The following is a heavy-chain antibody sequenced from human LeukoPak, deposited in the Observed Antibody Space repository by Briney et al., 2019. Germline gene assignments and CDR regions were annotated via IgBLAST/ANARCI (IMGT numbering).Heavy chain of an antibody. CDR2: ISYDGNNK. J-gene: IGHJ5*02. D-gene: IGHD1-26*01. CDR3: ARDLNNGSYHWFDP. CDR1: GFTFSSYA. V-gene: IGHV3-30-3*01. Sequence: GGSLRLSCAASAASGFTFSSYAFHWVRQAPGKGLEWVAVISYDGNNKYYADSVRGRFTISRDNSKSTLFLQMNSLRAEDTAIYYCARDLNNGSYHWFDPWGQGTLVTVSS.